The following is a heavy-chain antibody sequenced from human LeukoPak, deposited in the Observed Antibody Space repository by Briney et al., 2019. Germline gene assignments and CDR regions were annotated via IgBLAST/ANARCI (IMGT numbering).Heavy chain of an antibody. J-gene: IGHJ1*01. Sequence: ASVKVSCKVSGYTLTELSIHWVRQAPGKGLEWRGGFDPEDGETIYAQRFQGRVTMTEDTSTDTAYMELSSLRSEDAAVYYCATVSYYYDSSGYQGYFQPWGQGTLVTVSS. CDR1: GYTLTELS. V-gene: IGHV1-24*01. D-gene: IGHD3-22*01. CDR3: ATVSYYYDSSGYQGYFQP. CDR2: FDPEDGET.